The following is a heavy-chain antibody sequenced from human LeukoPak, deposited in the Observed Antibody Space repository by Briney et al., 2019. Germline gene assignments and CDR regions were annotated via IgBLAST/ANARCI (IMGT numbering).Heavy chain of an antibody. V-gene: IGHV3-74*01. CDR3: AREGYSGPYLDY. CDR1: GFTFTSYC. J-gene: IGHJ4*02. CDR2: INTGGGST. Sequence: PKGSLRLSCAASGFTFTSYCIQWVRQAPGQGLVWVSRINTGGGSTSHADSVKGRFTISRDNAKNTLFLQMNSLRSEDTAVYYCAREGYSGPYLDYWGQGTLVTVSS. D-gene: IGHD4-11*01.